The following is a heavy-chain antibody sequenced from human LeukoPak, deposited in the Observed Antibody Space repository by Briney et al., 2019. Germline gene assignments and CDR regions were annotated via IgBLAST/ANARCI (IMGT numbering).Heavy chain of an antibody. D-gene: IGHD1-26*01. CDR2: IGSNEGST. CDR3: VKEVGGRVGPEYYLDY. J-gene: IGHJ4*02. V-gene: IGHV3-64D*09. CDR1: GFTFSNYA. Sequence: GGSLRLSCSASGFTFSNYAMHWVREAPGKGLEYVSAIGSNEGSTYYEDTVKGRLTISRDDSKNKLYLQMSSLRAEDTAVYYCVKEVGGRVGPEYYLDYWGQGTRVSVAS.